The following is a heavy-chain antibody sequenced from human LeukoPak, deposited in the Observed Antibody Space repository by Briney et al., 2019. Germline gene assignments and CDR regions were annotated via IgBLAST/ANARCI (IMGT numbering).Heavy chain of an antibody. V-gene: IGHV3-23*01. Sequence: GGSLRLSCAASGFNFNYYSMSWVRQAPGKGLEWVSGISDDEGRTYYTDSVKGRFTISRDRTKNTLYLQMHNLRAVDTAVYFCARHDSFIPYWGQGTLVTVSS. CDR1: GFNFNYYS. CDR2: ISDDEGRT. CDR3: ARHDSFIPY. J-gene: IGHJ4*02. D-gene: IGHD5-18*01.